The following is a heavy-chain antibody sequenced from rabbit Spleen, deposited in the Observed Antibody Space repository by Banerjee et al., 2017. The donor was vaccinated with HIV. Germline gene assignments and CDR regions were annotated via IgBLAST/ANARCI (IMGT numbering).Heavy chain of an antibody. D-gene: IGHD4-2*01. CDR3: ARDAAGREDFNL. CDR2: INASTGKP. J-gene: IGHJ4*01. Sequence: QEQLVESGGGLVQPEGSLTLTCKASGFSFSDKAVMCWVRQAPGKGLEWIACINASTGKPVYATWASGRFTISRTSSTTVTLQMTSLTAADTATYFCARDAAGREDFNLWGQGTLVTVS. CDR1: GFSFSDKAV. V-gene: IGHV1S45*01.